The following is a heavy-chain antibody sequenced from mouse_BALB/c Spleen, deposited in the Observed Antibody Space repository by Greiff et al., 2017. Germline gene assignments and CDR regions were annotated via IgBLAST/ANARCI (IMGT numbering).Heavy chain of an antibody. CDR2: ISSGSSTI. CDR3: ARSHLMITTRYYYAMDY. J-gene: IGHJ4*01. CDR1: GFTFSSFG. D-gene: IGHD2-4*01. V-gene: IGHV5-17*02. Sequence: EVMLVESGGGLVQPGGSRKLSCAASGFTFSSFGMHWVRQAPEKGLEWVAYISSGSSTIYYADTVKGRFTISRDNPKNTLFLQMTSLRSEDTAMYYCARSHLMITTRYYYAMDYWGQGTSVTVSS.